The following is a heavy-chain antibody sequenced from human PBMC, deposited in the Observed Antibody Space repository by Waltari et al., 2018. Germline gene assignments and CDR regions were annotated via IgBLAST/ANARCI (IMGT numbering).Heavy chain of an antibody. J-gene: IGHJ6*02. Sequence: HVQLVQSGAEVQKLGASVSVYCKASGYLFSCCAINWVREVAGKGLEWMGWANPNSGNTGYAQKFQGRATMTRDTSIRTSYMELSGLRSEDTGVYYCARRQAKGMDVWGQGTTVIVSS. V-gene: IGHV1-8*01. CDR3: ARRQAKGMDV. CDR1: GYLFSCCA. CDR2: ANPNSGNT.